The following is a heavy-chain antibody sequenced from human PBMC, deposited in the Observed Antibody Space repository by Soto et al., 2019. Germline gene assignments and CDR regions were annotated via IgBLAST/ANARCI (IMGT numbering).Heavy chain of an antibody. CDR3: ARVLGSSTGEDYYYYMDV. D-gene: IGHD3-10*01. CDR2: MNPNSGNT. J-gene: IGHJ6*03. CDR1: GYTFTSYD. V-gene: IGHV1-8*01. Sequence: EASVKVSCKASGYTFTSYDINWVRQATGQGLEWMGWMNPNSGNTGYAQKFQGRVTMTRNTSISTAYMELSSLRSEDTAVYYCARVLGSSTGEDYYYYMDVWGKGTTVTVSS.